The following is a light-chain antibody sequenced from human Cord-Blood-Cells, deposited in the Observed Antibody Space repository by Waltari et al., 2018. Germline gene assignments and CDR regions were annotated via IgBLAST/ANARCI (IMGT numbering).Light chain of an antibody. CDR3: CSYAGSSTLV. J-gene: IGLJ2*01. V-gene: IGLV2-23*02. CDR1: ISEFGSYNL. CDR2: EVS. Sequence: QSALTQPSPVSWHPGQSITIPCTGPISEFGSYNLDSWYQQHPGKAPKRMSDEVSKRPSGVSNRFSGSKSGNTASLTISGIQAEDEADYYCCSYAGSSTLVFGGGTKLTVL.